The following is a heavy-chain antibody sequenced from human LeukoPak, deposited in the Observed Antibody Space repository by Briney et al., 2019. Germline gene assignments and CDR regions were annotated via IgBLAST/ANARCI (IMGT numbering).Heavy chain of an antibody. J-gene: IGHJ4*02. CDR2: IYSGGST. CDR1: GFTVSSNY. Sequence: PGGSLRLSCAASGFTVSSNYMSWVRQAPGKGLEWVSVIYSGGSTYCADSVKGRFTISRDNSKNTLYLQMNSLRAEDTAVYYCARESFGAFDYWGQGTLVTVSS. CDR3: ARESFGAFDY. V-gene: IGHV3-53*01. D-gene: IGHD3-10*01.